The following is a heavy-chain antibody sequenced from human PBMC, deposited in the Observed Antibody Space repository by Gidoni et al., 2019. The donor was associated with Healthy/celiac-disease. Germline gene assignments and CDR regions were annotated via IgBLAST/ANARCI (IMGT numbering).Heavy chain of an antibody. D-gene: IGHD3-10*01. CDR2: INPSGGST. CDR1: GYTFTSYY. Sequence: QVQLVQSGAAVQKPGASVTVSCKASGYTFTSYYMHWVRQAPGQGLEWMGIINPSGGSTSYAQKFQGRVTMTRDTSTSTVYMELSSLRSEDTAVYYCARTSPPSEISPQILLWFGEFLPLEEKPYAFDIWGQGTMVTVSS. CDR3: ARTSPPSEISPQILLWFGEFLPLEEKPYAFDI. V-gene: IGHV1-46*01. J-gene: IGHJ3*02.